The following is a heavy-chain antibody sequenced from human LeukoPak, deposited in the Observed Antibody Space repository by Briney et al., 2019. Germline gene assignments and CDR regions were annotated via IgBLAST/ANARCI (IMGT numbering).Heavy chain of an antibody. D-gene: IGHD3-10*01. CDR2: IFYSGST. Sequence: SETLSLTCAVHGGSFSGYYWSWIRQPPGKGLEWIGNIFYSGSTYYSPSLKSRVTISLDTSRNKFYLKRNCVTAADTTVLYCAKSNGYGLVDIWGQGTMVTVSS. CDR3: AKSNGYGLVDI. V-gene: IGHV4-34*12. CDR1: GGSFSGYY. J-gene: IGHJ3*02.